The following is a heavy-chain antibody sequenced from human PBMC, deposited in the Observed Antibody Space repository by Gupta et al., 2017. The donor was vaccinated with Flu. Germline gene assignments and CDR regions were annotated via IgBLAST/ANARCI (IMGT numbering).Heavy chain of an antibody. Sequence: ELQLVESGGRLVQPGGSLRLSFTASGFTFSSLFLHWVRQARGKGLVWVSRIRFDGNATSYADSVKGRFTISRDNAKNTLYLQMNSLRAEDTALYYCAREVVNNWLDPWGQGTLVTVSS. CDR3: AREVVNNWLDP. CDR2: IRFDGNAT. D-gene: IGHD2-15*01. J-gene: IGHJ5*02. V-gene: IGHV3-74*01. CDR1: GFTFSSLF.